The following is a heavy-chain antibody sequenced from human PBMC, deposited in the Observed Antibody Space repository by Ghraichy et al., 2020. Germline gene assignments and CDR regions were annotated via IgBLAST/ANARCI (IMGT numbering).Heavy chain of an antibody. J-gene: IGHJ4*02. Sequence: GGSLRLSCAASGFTFSSNGMPGMHWVRQAPGKGLEWVAVIWYDGRKKYYAESVKGRFTISRDNSKNTLYLQMNSLRAEETAGYYCATDHCSSDRCYPDGYFDYWGQGTLVTVSS. V-gene: IGHV3-33*01. CDR2: IWYDGRKK. CDR3: ATDHCSSDRCYPDGYFDY. CDR1: GFTFSSNG. D-gene: IGHD2-15*01.